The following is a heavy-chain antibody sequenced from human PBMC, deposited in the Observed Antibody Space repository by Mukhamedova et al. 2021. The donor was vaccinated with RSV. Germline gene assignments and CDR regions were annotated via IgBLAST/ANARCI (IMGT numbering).Heavy chain of an antibody. V-gene: IGHV3-30*04. CDR1: GFTFSSYA. D-gene: IGHD5-24*01. Sequence: GFTFSSYAMHWVRQAPGKGLEWVAVISYDGSNKYYADSVKGRFTISRDNSKNTLYLQMNSLRAEDTAVYYCARDRSMATIGFFDYW. CDR2: ISYDGSNK. J-gene: IGHJ4*01. CDR3: ARDRSMATIGFFDY.